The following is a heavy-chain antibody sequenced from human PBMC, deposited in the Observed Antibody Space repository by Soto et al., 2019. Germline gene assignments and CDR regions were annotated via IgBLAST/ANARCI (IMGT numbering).Heavy chain of an antibody. V-gene: IGHV1-69*02. CDR1: GGTFSSYT. J-gene: IGHJ6*04. CDR3: AREEVVTMFLRELDV. D-gene: IGHD5-12*01. CDR2: IIPILGIA. Sequence: QVQLVQSGAEVKKPGSSVKVSCKASGGTFSSYTISWVRQAPGQGLEWMGRIIPILGIANYAQKFQGRVTITADKSTSTAYMELSSLRSEDTAVYYCAREEVVTMFLRELDVWGKGTTVTVSS.